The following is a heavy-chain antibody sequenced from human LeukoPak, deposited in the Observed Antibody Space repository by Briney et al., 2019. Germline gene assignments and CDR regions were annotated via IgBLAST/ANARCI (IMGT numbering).Heavy chain of an antibody. CDR2: ISSSSSYI. J-gene: IGHJ4*02. CDR1: GFTFSSYS. D-gene: IGHD3-22*01. CDR3: ARGLLYYYESSGNYYDY. Sequence: PGGSLRLSCAASGFTFSSYSMNWVRQAPGKGLEWVSSISSSSSYIYYAASMKGRFTISRDNAKNSLSLQMNSLRAEDTAVYYCARGLLYYYESSGNYYDYWGQGTLVTVSS. V-gene: IGHV3-21*01.